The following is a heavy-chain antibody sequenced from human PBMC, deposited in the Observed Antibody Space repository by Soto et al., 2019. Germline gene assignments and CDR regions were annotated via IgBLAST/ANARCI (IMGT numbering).Heavy chain of an antibody. J-gene: IGHJ4*02. V-gene: IGHV3-21*01. CDR3: ARSPGPQEYFDY. CDR2: ISSSSSYI. Sequence: GGSLRLSCAASGFTFRSYRMNWVRQAPGKGLEWVSSISSSSSYIYYADSVKGRFTISRDNAKNSRYVQMNSLRAEDTAVYYCARSPGPQEYFDYWCQGTLVTVSS. CDR1: GFTFRSYR.